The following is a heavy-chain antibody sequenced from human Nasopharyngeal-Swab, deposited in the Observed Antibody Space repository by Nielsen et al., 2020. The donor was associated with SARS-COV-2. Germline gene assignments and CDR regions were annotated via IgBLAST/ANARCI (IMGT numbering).Heavy chain of an antibody. D-gene: IGHD3-22*01. CDR1: GFTFISYG. J-gene: IGHJ4*02. CDR3: AKGKYYYDPSGFYPFDY. CDR2: ISHDGSNK. Sequence: GGSLRLSCAASGFTFISYGMHWVRQAPGKGLEWVAVISHDGSNKYYVDSVKGRFTISRDDSKNTLYLQMNSLRAEDTAVYYCAKGKYYYDPSGFYPFDYWGQGTLVTVSS. V-gene: IGHV3-30*18.